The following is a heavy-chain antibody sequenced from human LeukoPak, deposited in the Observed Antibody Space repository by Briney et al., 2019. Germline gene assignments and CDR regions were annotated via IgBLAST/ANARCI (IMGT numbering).Heavy chain of an antibody. Sequence: PGGSLRLSCAASGFTFSSSAMSWVRQAPGKGLEWVAVISYDGSNKYYADSVKGRFTISRDNSKNTLYLQMNSLRAEDTAVYYCAREGDTAMVNWGQGTLVTVSS. V-gene: IGHV3-30*04. CDR1: GFTFSSSA. CDR3: AREGDTAMVN. J-gene: IGHJ4*02. CDR2: ISYDGSNK. D-gene: IGHD5-18*01.